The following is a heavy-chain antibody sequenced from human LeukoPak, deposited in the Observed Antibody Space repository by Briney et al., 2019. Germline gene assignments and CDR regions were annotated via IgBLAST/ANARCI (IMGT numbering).Heavy chain of an antibody. V-gene: IGHV1-8*01. CDR1: GYTFTSYD. Sequence: ASVKVSCXASGYTFTSYDINWVRQATGQGLEWMGWMNPNSGNTGYAQKFQGRVTMTRNTSISTAYMELSSLRSEDTAVYYCARVMVRGVNTVGYWGQGTLVTVSS. J-gene: IGHJ4*02. CDR2: MNPNSGNT. D-gene: IGHD3-10*01. CDR3: ARVMVRGVNTVGY.